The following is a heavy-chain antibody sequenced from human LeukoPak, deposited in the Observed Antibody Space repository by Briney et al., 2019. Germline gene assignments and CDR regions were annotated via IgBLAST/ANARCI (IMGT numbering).Heavy chain of an antibody. CDR1: GYTFTSYG. CDR2: ISAYNGNT. CDR3: ACQLMIVVYNWFDP. Sequence: VASVKVSCKASGYTFTSYGISWVRQAPGQGHEWMGWISAYNGNTNYAQKLQGRVTMTTDTSTSTAYMELRSLRSDDTAVYYCACQLMIVVYNWFDPWGQGTLVTVSS. J-gene: IGHJ5*02. D-gene: IGHD3-22*01. V-gene: IGHV1-18*01.